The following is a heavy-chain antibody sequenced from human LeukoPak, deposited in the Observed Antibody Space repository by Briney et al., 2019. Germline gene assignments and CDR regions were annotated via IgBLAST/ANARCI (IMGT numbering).Heavy chain of an antibody. D-gene: IGHD3-22*01. CDR3: AKDYDSSGYRYYYYYYMDV. CDR2: ISGSGGST. J-gene: IGHJ6*03. Sequence: GGTLRLSCAASGFTFSNYGMSWVRQAPGKGLEWVSAISGSGGSTYYADSVKGRFTISRDNSKNTLYLQMNSLRVEDTAVYYCAKDYDSSGYRYYYYYYMDVWGKGTTVTISS. V-gene: IGHV3-23*01. CDR1: GFTFSNYG.